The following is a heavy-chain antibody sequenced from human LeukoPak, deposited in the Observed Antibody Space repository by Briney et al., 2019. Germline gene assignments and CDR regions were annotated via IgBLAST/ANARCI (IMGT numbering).Heavy chain of an antibody. Sequence: PGGSLRLSCAASGFTFSSYAMSWVRQAPGKGLEWVSGISGSGGNTYYADSMKGRFTISRDNSKNTLYLQMNSLRAEDTAIYYCATCSSSCLRYGLGPWGQGSLVTVSS. J-gene: IGHJ5*02. CDR3: ATCSSSCLRYGLGP. V-gene: IGHV3-23*01. CDR2: ISGSGGNT. D-gene: IGHD2-2*01. CDR1: GFTFSSYA.